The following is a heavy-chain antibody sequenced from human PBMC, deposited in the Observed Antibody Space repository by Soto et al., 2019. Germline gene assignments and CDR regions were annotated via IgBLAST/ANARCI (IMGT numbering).Heavy chain of an antibody. D-gene: IGHD2-8*01. J-gene: IGHJ6*02. Sequence: GGSLRLSCAASGFTFSSYGMHWVRQAPGKGLEWVAVIWYDGSNKYYADSVKGRFTISRDNSKNTLYLQMNSLRAEDTAVYYCARDSEVYASYYYYGMDVWGQGTTVTVSS. CDR2: IWYDGSNK. CDR3: ARDSEVYASYYYYGMDV. CDR1: GFTFSSYG. V-gene: IGHV3-33*01.